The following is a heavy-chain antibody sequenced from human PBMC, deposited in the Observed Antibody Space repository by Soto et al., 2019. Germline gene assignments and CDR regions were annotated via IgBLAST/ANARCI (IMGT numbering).Heavy chain of an antibody. J-gene: IGHJ6*02. CDR3: AKDVVVGATTGLGDYYYYYGMDV. V-gene: IGHV3-30*18. Sequence: GVSLRLSCLASGFTFSSYGMHWVRQAPGKGLEWVAVISYDGSNKYYADSVKGRFTIFRDNSKNTLYLQMNSLRAEDTAVYYCAKDVVVGATTGLGDYYYYYGMDVWGQGTTVTVSS. CDR2: ISYDGSNK. D-gene: IGHD1-26*01. CDR1: GFTFSSYG.